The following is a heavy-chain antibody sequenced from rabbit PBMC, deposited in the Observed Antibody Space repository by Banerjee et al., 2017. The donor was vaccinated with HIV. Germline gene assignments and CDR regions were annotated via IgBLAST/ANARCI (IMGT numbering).Heavy chain of an antibody. CDR2: INTSSGNT. CDR1: TFTISSVYW. D-gene: IGHD4-1*01. Sequence: QQQLEESGGGLVKPGTSLTLTCTASTFTISSVYWICWVRQAPGKGLEWIACINTSSGNTVYATWAKGRFTISRTSSTTVALQMTSLTAADTATYFCVKDYSGWGADLWGQGTLVTVS. J-gene: IGHJ3*01. V-gene: IGHV1S45*01. CDR3: VKDYSGWGADL.